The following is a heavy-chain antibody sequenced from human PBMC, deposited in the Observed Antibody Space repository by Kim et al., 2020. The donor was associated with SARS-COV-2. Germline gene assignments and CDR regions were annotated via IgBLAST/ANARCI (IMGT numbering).Heavy chain of an antibody. Sequence: ASVKVSCKASGYTFTSYGISWVRQAPGQGLEWMGWISAYNGNTNYAQKLQGRVTMTTDTSTSTAYMELRSLRSDDTAVYYCARDIPHAGYCSGGSCYFQEFDYWGQGTLVTVSS. D-gene: IGHD2-15*01. CDR3: ARDIPHAGYCSGGSCYFQEFDY. J-gene: IGHJ4*02. CDR1: GYTFTSYG. CDR2: ISAYNGNT. V-gene: IGHV1-18*04.